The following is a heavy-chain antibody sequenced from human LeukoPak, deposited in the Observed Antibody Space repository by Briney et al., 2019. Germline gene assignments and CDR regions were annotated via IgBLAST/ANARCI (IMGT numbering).Heavy chain of an antibody. D-gene: IGHD5-12*01. Sequence: PGGSLRLSCAASGFTFSTYWMHWVRQAPGKGLVWVSRINSDGSSTSYADSVKGRFTISRDNTKNTLYLQMNSLRAEDTAVYYCARDRVLATIYYDYWGQGTLVTVSS. CDR2: INSDGSST. CDR1: GFTFSTYW. J-gene: IGHJ4*02. V-gene: IGHV3-74*01. CDR3: ARDRVLATIYYDY.